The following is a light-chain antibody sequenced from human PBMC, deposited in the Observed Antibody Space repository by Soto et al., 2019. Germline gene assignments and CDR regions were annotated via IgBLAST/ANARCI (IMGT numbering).Light chain of an antibody. V-gene: IGKV1-39*01. CDR1: QNISNH. Sequence: DIQMTQSPSSLSASVEDRVIITCRASQNISNHLNWYQQKPGKAPKLLIFAASSLQSGVPSRFSGSRSGPDFTLTISSLQPEDFATYYCQQSYSSPPTFGQGTKVDI. CDR2: AAS. J-gene: IGKJ1*01. CDR3: QQSYSSPPT.